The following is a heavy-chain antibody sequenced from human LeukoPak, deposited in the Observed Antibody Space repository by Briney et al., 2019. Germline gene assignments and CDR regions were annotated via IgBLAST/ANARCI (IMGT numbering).Heavy chain of an antibody. Sequence: SETLSLTCAVYGGSFSGYYWSWIRQPPGKGLEWIGEINHSGSTNYNPSLKSRVTISVNTSKNQFSLKLSSVTAADTAVYHCARGDYYDSSRYYFDYWGQGTLVTVSS. CDR2: INHSGST. CDR3: ARGDYYDSSRYYFDY. D-gene: IGHD3-22*01. CDR1: GGSFSGYY. V-gene: IGHV4-34*01. J-gene: IGHJ4*02.